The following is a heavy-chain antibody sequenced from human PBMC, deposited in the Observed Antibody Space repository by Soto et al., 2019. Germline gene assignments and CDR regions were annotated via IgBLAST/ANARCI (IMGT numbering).Heavy chain of an antibody. V-gene: IGHV3-74*01. Sequence: GGSLRLSCAASGFTFGSYSMHWVRQAQGKGRVWVSRINSDGSSTSYADSVKGQFTISRDNAKTTLYLQMNSLRAEDTAVYYCAREVLTSNYQDYYYGMDVWGQGTTVTVSS. D-gene: IGHD4-4*01. CDR1: GFTFGSYS. J-gene: IGHJ6*02. CDR3: AREVLTSNYQDYYYGMDV. CDR2: INSDGSST.